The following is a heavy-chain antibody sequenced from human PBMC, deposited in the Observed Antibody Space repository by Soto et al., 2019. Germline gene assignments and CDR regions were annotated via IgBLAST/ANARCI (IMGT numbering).Heavy chain of an antibody. J-gene: IGHJ4*02. CDR2: IIPTFGTA. Sequence: ASVKVSCKASGGTFSSYAISWVRQAPGQGLEWMGGIIPTFGTAHYAQKLQGRVTITADDSTSIAHIELSSLRSEDSAVYYCARVTRGVSGYYFDYWGQGTLVTVSS. CDR3: ARVTRGVSGYYFDY. V-gene: IGHV1-69*13. CDR1: GGTFSSYA. D-gene: IGHD6-13*01.